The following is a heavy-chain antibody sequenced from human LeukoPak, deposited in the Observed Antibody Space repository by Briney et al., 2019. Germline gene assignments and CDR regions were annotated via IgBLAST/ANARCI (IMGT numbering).Heavy chain of an antibody. CDR3: ARQHDYGDFYYFDY. J-gene: IGHJ4*02. CDR1: GGSISSHY. Sequence: SETLSLTCTVSGGSISSHYWSWIRQPPGKGLEWIGYIYYSGSTNYNPSLKSRVTISVDTSKNLFSLKLSSVTAADTAVYYCARQHDYGDFYYFDYWGQGTLVTVSS. V-gene: IGHV4-59*11. D-gene: IGHD4-17*01. CDR2: IYYSGST.